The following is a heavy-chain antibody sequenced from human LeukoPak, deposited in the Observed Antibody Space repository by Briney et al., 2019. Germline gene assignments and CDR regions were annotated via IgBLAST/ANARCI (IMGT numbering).Heavy chain of an antibody. D-gene: IGHD3-16*01. J-gene: IGHJ4*02. CDR1: GYSVMELS. V-gene: IGHV1-24*01. Sequence: ASVKVSCKVSGYSVMELSMHWVRQAPGKGLEWMGGFDAVDCETIYAQKFQVRVTMTEDTSTDTAYMELSSLRSEDTAVYYCAKRLVAIGGYYFDYWGQGTLVSVSS. CDR3: AKRLVAIGGYYFDY. CDR2: FDAVDCET.